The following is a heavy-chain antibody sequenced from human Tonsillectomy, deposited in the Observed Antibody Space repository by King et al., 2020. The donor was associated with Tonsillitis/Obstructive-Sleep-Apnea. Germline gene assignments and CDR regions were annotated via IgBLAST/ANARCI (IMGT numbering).Heavy chain of an antibody. V-gene: IGHV1-8*01. CDR1: GYTFTSYD. Sequence: VQLVESGAEVKKPGASVKVSCKASGYTFTSYDINWVRQATGQGLEWMGWMNPNSGNTGYAQKFQGRVSMTRNTSISTAYMELSSLRSEDTAVYYCAGGSLELLSGVSYCYYMDVWGKGTTVTVS. CDR3: AGGSLELLSGVSYCYYMDV. CDR2: MNPNSGNT. D-gene: IGHD3-3*01. J-gene: IGHJ6*03.